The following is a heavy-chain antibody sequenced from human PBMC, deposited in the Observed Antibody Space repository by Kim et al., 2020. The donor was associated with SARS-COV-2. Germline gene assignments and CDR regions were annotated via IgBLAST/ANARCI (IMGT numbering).Heavy chain of an antibody. CDR3: AREFEVAEIDY. Sequence: PTYAQRFTERFVFPLDTSVSTAYLQISSLKAEDTAVYYCAREFEVAEIDYWGQGTLVTVSS. V-gene: IGHV7-4-1*02. CDR2: P. J-gene: IGHJ4*02. D-gene: IGHD3-9*01.